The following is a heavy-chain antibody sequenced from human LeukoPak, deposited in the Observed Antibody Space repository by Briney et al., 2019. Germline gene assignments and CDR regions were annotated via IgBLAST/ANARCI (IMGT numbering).Heavy chain of an antibody. CDR1: GYTFTSYD. CDR3: ARDKYYDSSGLDAFDI. V-gene: IGHV1-8*01. D-gene: IGHD3-22*01. Sequence: ASVKVSCKASGYTFTSYDINWVRQATGQGLEWMGWMNPNSGNTGYAQKFQGRVTMTRNTSISTAYMELSSLRSEDTAVYYCARDKYYDSSGLDAFDIWGQGTMVTVSS. J-gene: IGHJ3*02. CDR2: MNPNSGNT.